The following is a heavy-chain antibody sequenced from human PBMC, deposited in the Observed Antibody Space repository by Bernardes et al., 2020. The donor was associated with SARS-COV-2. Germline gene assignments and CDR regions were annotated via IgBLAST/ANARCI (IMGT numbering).Heavy chain of an antibody. J-gene: IGHJ3*01. Sequence: ASVKFSCKVSGFSLEAFSIHWVRQGPVKGLEWMGGFSPQDGYMIFAQKLQGRVTMAEDTSTDTAYMELTSLRSEDTAVSYCAVLVRGGAFALWGQGTMVTVSS. CDR1: GFSLEAFS. CDR2: FSPQDGYM. D-gene: IGHD3-10*01. V-gene: IGHV1-24*01. CDR3: AVLVRGGAFAL.